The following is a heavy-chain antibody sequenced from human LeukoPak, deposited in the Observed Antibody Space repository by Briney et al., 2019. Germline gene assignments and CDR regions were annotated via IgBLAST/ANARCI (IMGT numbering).Heavy chain of an antibody. Sequence: SVKVSCEASGGTFSSYAISWVRQAPGQGIERMGGIIPIFGTANYAQKFQGRVTITADESTSTAYMELSSLRSEDTAVYYCASPTAMARYYFDYWGQGTLVTVSS. CDR3: ASPTAMARYYFDY. J-gene: IGHJ4*02. D-gene: IGHD5-18*01. V-gene: IGHV1-69*13. CDR1: GGTFSSYA. CDR2: IIPIFGTA.